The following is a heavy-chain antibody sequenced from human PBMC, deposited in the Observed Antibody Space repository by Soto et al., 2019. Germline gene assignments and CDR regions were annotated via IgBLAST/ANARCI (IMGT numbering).Heavy chain of an antibody. CDR3: ARDLSGLGAFDI. CDR1: GYTFTSYG. J-gene: IGHJ3*02. Sequence: ASVKVSCKASGYTFTSYGISCVRQAPGQGLEWMGWISAYNGNTNYAQKLQGRVTMTTDTSTSTAYMELRSLRSDDTAVYYCARDLSGLGAFDIWGQGTMVTVSS. CDR2: ISAYNGNT. D-gene: IGHD3-22*01. V-gene: IGHV1-18*01.